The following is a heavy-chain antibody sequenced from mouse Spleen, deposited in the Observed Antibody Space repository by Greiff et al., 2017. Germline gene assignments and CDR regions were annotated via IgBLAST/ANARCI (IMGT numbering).Heavy chain of an antibody. CDR3: AFYFYAMDY. J-gene: IGHJ4*01. V-gene: IGHV1S81*02. D-gene: IGHD2-1*01. Sequence: QVQLQQSGAELVKPGASVKLSCKASGYTFTSYWMHWVKQRPGQGLEWIGEINPSNGRTNYNEKFKSKATLTVDKSSSPAYMQLSSLTSEDSAVYYCAFYFYAMDYWGQGTSVTVSS. CDR2: INPSNGRT. CDR1: GYTFTSYW.